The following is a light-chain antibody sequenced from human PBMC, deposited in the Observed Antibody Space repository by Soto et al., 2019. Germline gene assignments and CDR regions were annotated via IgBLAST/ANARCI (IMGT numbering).Light chain of an antibody. CDR1: QSVSSSY. Sequence: GTLFFSPVERAALSSRASQSVSSSYLAWYQQKPGQAPRLLIYGASSRATGIPDRFSGSGSGTDFTLTISRLEPEDFAGYYCQHYGSSPWTFGQGSKVDI. CDR3: QHYGSSPWT. J-gene: IGKJ1*01. CDR2: GAS. V-gene: IGKV3-20*01.